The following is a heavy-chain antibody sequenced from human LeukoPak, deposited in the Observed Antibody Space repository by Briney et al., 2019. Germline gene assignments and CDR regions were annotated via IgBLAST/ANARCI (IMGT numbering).Heavy chain of an antibody. V-gene: IGHV3-21*01. CDR1: GFTFSSYS. J-gene: IGHJ4*02. CDR2: ISSSSRYI. Sequence: PGGSLRLSCAASGFTFSSYSMNWVRHAPRKGLEWVSYISSSSRYIYYADSGKGRFTNSRDNAKNSLYLQMNSLRAEDTAVYYCARDKVVAAKASDYWGQGTLVTVSS. D-gene: IGHD2-15*01. CDR3: ARDKVVAAKASDY.